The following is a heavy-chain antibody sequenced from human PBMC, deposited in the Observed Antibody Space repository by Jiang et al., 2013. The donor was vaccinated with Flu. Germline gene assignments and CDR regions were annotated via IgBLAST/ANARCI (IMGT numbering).Heavy chain of an antibody. CDR2: ISSSSSTI. D-gene: IGHD6-19*01. CDR3: ARDFLIPPPYSSGWYGWSDP. V-gene: IGHV3-48*02. Sequence: LLESGGGLVQPGGSLRLSCAASGFTFSSYSMNWVRQAPGKGLEWVSYISSSSSTIYYADSVRGRFTISRDNAKNSLYLQMNSLRDEDTAVYYCARDFLIPPPYSSGWYGWSDPWGQGTLVTVSS. J-gene: IGHJ5*02. CDR1: GFTFSSYS.